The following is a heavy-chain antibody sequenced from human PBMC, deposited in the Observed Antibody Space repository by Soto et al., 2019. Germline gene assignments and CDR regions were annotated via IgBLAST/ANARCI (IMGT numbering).Heavy chain of an antibody. CDR3: ARDSSVKHRPLDY. J-gene: IGHJ4*02. D-gene: IGHD3-3*01. V-gene: IGHV3-11*06. Sequence: PVGSLRLSCAASVFTFSDYYMNWIRHSPGKGLEWVSYISSSSSYAIYADSVKGRFTVSRDNAKNSLFLQMNSLRAEDTAIYYCARDSSVKHRPLDYWGQGTLVTVSS. CDR1: VFTFSDYY. CDR2: ISSSSSYA.